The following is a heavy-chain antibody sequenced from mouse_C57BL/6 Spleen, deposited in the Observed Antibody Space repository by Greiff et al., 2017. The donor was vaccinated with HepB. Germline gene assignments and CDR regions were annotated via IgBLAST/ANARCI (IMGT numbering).Heavy chain of an antibody. Sequence: QVQLKESGPGLVQPSQSLSITCTVSGFSLTSCGVHWVRQSPGKGLEWLGVIWRGGSTDYNAAFMSRLSITKDNSKSQVFFKMNSLQADDTAIYYCATRGIYYGNSVYAMDYWGQGTSVTVSS. D-gene: IGHD2-1*01. CDR2: IWRGGST. CDR3: ATRGIYYGNSVYAMDY. CDR1: GFSLTSCG. V-gene: IGHV2-5*01. J-gene: IGHJ4*01.